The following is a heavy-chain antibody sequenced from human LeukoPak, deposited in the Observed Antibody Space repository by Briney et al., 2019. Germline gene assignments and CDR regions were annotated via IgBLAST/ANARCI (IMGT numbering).Heavy chain of an antibody. V-gene: IGHV4-59*08. J-gene: IGHJ4*02. CDR2: IYNSGIT. CDR1: TGSISTYY. CDR3: ARLVYDTSDYYYFDY. Sequence: SETLSLTCTVPTGSISTYYWSWIRQPPGKGLEWIGYIYNSGITNYNPSLKSRVTISVDMSKNQFSLKLSSVTAADSAVYYCARLVYDTSDYYYFDYWGQGTLVTVSS. D-gene: IGHD3-22*01.